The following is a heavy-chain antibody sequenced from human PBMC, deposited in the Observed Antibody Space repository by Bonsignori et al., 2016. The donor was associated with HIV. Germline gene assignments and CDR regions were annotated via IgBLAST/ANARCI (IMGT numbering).Heavy chain of an antibody. CDR3: ARPILLPSSWAFDY. D-gene: IGHD6-13*01. CDR1: GYSFTTYW. V-gene: IGHV5-51*01. CDR2: IYPGDSDT. Sequence: GESLKISCKGSGYSFTTYWIGWVRQMPGKGLEWMGIIYPGDSDTRYSPSFQGQVTISADKSISTAYLHWSSLKASDTAMYYCARPILLPSSWAFDYWGQGTLVTVSS. J-gene: IGHJ4*02.